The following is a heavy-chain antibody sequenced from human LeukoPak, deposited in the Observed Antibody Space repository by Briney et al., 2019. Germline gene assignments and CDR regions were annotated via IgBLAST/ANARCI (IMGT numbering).Heavy chain of an antibody. CDR2: IYSSGSI. V-gene: IGHV4-4*07. CDR3: ARDEWNGYYYMDV. D-gene: IGHD2-8*01. Sequence: SQTLSLTCTVSGGSISSYYWSWIRQPAGKGLEWIGRIYSSGSISYNPSLKSRLSMSLDTSKNQFSLKLTSVTAADTAVYYCARDEWNGYYYMDVWGKGTTVTVSS. J-gene: IGHJ6*03. CDR1: GGSISSYY.